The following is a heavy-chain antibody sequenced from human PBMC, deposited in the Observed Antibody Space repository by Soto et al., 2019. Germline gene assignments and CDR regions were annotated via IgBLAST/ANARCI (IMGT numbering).Heavy chain of an antibody. Sequence: SETLSLTCTVSGGSISSSSYYWGWIRQPPGKGLEWIGSIYYSGSTYYNPSLKSRVTISVDTSKNQFSLKLSSVTAPDTAVYYCARHWAGYYDSSGHRWGVLDYWGQGTLVTVSS. CDR3: ARHWAGYYDSSGHRWGVLDY. V-gene: IGHV4-39*01. CDR2: IYYSGST. CDR1: GGSISSSSYY. J-gene: IGHJ4*02. D-gene: IGHD3-22*01.